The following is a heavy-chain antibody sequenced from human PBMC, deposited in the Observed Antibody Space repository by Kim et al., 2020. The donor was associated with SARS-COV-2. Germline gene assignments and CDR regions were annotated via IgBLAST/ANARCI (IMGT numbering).Heavy chain of an antibody. V-gene: IGHV4-59*01. CDR3: ARVAARLPLYYYYMDV. CDR2: IYYSGST. CDR1: GGSISSYY. J-gene: IGHJ6*03. D-gene: IGHD5-18*01. Sequence: SETRSLTCTVSGGSISSYYWSWIRQPPGKGLEWIGYIYYSGSTNYNPSLKSRVTISVDTSKHQFSLKLSSVTAADTAVYYCARVAARLPLYYYYMDVWGKGTPVTVSS.